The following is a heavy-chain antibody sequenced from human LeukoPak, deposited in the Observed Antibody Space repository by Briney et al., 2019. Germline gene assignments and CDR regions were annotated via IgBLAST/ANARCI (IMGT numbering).Heavy chain of an antibody. CDR1: GFTFSSYA. CDR2: ISGSGGST. J-gene: IGHJ4*02. D-gene: IGHD3-3*01. CDR3: ARGRGLGVVSPYFDY. V-gene: IGHV3-23*01. Sequence: GGSLRLSCAASGFTFSSYAMSWVRQAPGKGLEWVSSISGSGGSTYYADSVKGRFTISRDNSKNTLSLQMHNLRAEDTAVYYCARGRGLGVVSPYFDYWGQGTLVTVSS.